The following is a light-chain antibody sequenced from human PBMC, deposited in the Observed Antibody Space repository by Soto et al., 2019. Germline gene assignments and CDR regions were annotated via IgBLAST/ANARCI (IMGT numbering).Light chain of an antibody. CDR1: SSKIGNNY. J-gene: IGLJ3*02. CDR2: ENN. V-gene: IGLV1-51*02. Sequence: QSVLTQPPSVSAAPGQKVTISRSGSSSKIGNNYVSWYQQLPGTAPKLLIYENNKRPSGIPDRFSGSKSGTSATLGITGLQTGDEADDYCGTWDSSLSALFGGGTKVTVL. CDR3: GTWDSSLSAL.